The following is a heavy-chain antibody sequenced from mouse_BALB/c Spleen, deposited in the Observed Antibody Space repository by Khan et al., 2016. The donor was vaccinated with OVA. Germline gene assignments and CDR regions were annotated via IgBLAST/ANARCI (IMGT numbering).Heavy chain of an antibody. CDR2: INPSNGYT. CDR1: GYTFTSYP. V-gene: IGHV1-4*01. Sequence: LQQPGAELARPGASVKMSCKASGYTFTSYPIHWIKKRPGQGLEWIGYINPSNGYTNYNQKFKDKATLTTAKSSTTAYLQLSSLTSDDSAVYNCVRDGAYHRNDGWFAYWGQGTLVTVSA. J-gene: IGHJ3*01. CDR3: VRDGAYHRNDGWFAY. D-gene: IGHD2-14*01.